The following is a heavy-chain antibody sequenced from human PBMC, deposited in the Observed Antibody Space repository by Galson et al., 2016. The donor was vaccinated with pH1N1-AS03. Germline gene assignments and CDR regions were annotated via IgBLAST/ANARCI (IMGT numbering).Heavy chain of an antibody. CDR1: GFTFSSHG. V-gene: IGHV3-33*01. Sequence: SLRLSCAASGFTFSSHGMHWVRQTPGKGLEWVAVIWHDGSEKYYADSVKGRFTISRDTSKNTLYLQMNSLRAEDTAVYYCARDRQYYDYIWGTYRYDWYFDLWGRGTLVPVSS. CDR2: IWHDGSEK. J-gene: IGHJ2*01. CDR3: ARDRQYYDYIWGTYRYDWYFDL. D-gene: IGHD3-16*02.